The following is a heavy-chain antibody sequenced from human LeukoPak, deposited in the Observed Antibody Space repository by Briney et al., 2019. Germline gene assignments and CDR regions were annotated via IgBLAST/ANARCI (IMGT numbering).Heavy chain of an antibody. CDR2: IVVGSGNT. CDR3: AADVVTGTAWLDY. V-gene: IGHV1-58*01. D-gene: IGHD1-20*01. Sequence: SVTVSCKASGFTFTSSAVQWVRQARGQRLEGIGWIVVGSGNTNYAQKFQERVTITRDMSTSTAYMELSSLRSEDTAVYYCAADVVTGTAWLDYWGQGTLVTVSS. CDR1: GFTFTSSA. J-gene: IGHJ4*02.